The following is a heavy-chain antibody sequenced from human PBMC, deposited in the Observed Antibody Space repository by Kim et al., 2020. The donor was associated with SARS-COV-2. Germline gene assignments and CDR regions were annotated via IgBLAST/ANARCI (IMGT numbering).Heavy chain of an antibody. V-gene: IGHV4-34*01. CDR3: ARGKAPPPRYCSGGSCYSGGRHGYNWFDP. CDR1: GGSFSGYY. D-gene: IGHD2-15*01. Sequence: SETLSLTCAVYGGSFSGYYWSWIRQPPGKGLEWIGEINHSGSTNYNPSLKSRVTISVDTSKNQFSLKLSSVTAADTAVYYCARGKAPPPRYCSGGSCYSGGRHGYNWFDPWGQGTLVTVSS. J-gene: IGHJ5*02. CDR2: INHSGST.